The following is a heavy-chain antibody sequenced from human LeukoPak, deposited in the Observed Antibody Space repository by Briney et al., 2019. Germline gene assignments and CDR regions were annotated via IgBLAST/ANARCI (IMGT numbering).Heavy chain of an antibody. CDR3: ASTIAVAGNSRWFDP. CDR1: GGSISSYY. CDR2: IYYSGST. J-gene: IGHJ5*02. V-gene: IGHV4-59*01. D-gene: IGHD6-19*01. Sequence: NPSETLSLTCTVSGGSISSYYWSWIRQPPGKGLEWIGYIYYSGSTNYNPSLKSRVTISVDTSKNQFSLKLSSVTAADTAVYYCASTIAVAGNSRWFDPWGQGTLVTVSS.